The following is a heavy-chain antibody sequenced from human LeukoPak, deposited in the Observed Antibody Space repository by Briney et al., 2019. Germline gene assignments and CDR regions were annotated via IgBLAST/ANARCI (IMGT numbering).Heavy chain of an antibody. CDR1: GYSFTSYW. J-gene: IGHJ4*02. Sequence: GESLKISCKGSGYSFTSYWIGWVRQMPGKGLEWMGIIYPGDSDTRYSPSFQGQVTISADKSFSTAYLQWSSLRASDTAMHYCARPSSGWYFDSWGQGTLVTVSS. CDR3: ARPSSGWYFDS. V-gene: IGHV5-51*01. CDR2: IYPGDSDT. D-gene: IGHD6-19*01.